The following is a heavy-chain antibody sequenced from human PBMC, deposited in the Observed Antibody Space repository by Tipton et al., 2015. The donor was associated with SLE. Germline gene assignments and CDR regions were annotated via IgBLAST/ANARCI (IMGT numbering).Heavy chain of an antibody. CDR3: ARGNDYQYGMDV. Sequence: GLVKPSETLSLTCAVYGGSFSSYYWSWIRQPPGKGLEWIVSIYNSGSTYYNPSLKSRVAMSVDTSMNQFSLKLSSVTAADTAVYYCARGNDYQYGMDVWGQGTTVTVSS. CDR2: IYNSGST. V-gene: IGHV4-59*04. CDR1: GGSFSSYY. J-gene: IGHJ6*02. D-gene: IGHD3-10*01.